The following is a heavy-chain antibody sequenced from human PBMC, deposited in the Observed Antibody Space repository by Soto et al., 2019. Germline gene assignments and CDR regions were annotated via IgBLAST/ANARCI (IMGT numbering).Heavy chain of an antibody. CDR1: GFTFSIYA. V-gene: IGHV3-23*01. CDR2: TGGSGRTT. J-gene: IGHJ4*02. CDR3: ATVHNTSRSFDY. Sequence: GGSLRLSCAASGFTFSIYAMTWVRQAPGKGPEWVSTTGGSGRTTYYADSVKGRFTVSRDNSKNTLDLQMSSLRAEDTAVYYCATVHNTSRSFDYWGQGTLVTVSS. D-gene: IGHD1-20*01.